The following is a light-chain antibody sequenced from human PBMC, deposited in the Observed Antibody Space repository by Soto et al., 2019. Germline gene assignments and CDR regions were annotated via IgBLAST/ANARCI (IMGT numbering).Light chain of an antibody. V-gene: IGLV2-14*03. CDR3: SSYTSSSSYV. J-gene: IGLJ1*01. CDR1: SSDVGGYNY. Sequence: QSALTQPASVSDSPGQSITISCTGTSSDVGGYNYVSWYQQHPGKAPKLMIYDVTNRPSGVSNRFSGSKSGSTASLIISGLQAEDEADDYCSSYTSSSSYVFGTGTKLTVL. CDR2: DVT.